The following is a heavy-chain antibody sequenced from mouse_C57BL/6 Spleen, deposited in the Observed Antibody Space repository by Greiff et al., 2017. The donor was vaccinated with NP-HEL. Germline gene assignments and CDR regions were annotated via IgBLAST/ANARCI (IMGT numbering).Heavy chain of an antibody. V-gene: IGHV1-54*01. CDR2: INPGSGGT. CDR3: ARSFYGSRGDWYFDV. CDR1: GYAFTNYL. D-gene: IGHD1-1*01. J-gene: IGHJ1*03. Sequence: LQESGAELVRPGTSVKVSCKASGYAFTNYLIEWVKQRPGQGLEWIGVINPGSGGTNYNEKFKGKATLTADKSSSTAYMQLSSLTSEDSAVYFCARSFYGSRGDWYFDVWGTGTTVTVSS.